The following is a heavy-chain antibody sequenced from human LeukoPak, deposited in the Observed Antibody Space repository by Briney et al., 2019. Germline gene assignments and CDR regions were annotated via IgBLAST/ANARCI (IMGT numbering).Heavy chain of an antibody. Sequence: ASVKVSCKASGGTFSSYAISWVRQAPGQGLEWMGGIIPIFGTANYAQKFQGRVTITTDESTSTAYMELSSLGSEDTAVYYCAREYSSLRAFDYWGQGTLVTVSS. CDR1: GGTFSSYA. J-gene: IGHJ4*02. CDR3: AREYSSLRAFDY. CDR2: IIPIFGTA. D-gene: IGHD6-6*01. V-gene: IGHV1-69*05.